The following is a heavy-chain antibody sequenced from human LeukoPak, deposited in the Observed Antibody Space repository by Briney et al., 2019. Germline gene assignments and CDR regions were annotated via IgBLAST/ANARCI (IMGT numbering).Heavy chain of an antibody. CDR1: GFTFSSYW. CDR2: IKQEGSEK. J-gene: IGHJ4*02. CDR3: ARGPNYYDPSGYYPGSDY. D-gene: IGHD3-22*01. Sequence: GGSLRLSCAASGFTFSSYWMSWVRQAPGKGLEWVANIKQEGSEKDYVDSVKGRFTISRDNAKHSLYLQMNRLRVEDTAVYYCARGPNYYDPSGYYPGSDYWGQGTLVTVSS. V-gene: IGHV3-7*01.